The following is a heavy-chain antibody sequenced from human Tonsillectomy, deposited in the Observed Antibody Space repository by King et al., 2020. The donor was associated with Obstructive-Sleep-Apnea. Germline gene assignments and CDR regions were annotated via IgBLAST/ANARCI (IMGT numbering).Heavy chain of an antibody. CDR3: ARGGHSWGLDY. J-gene: IGHJ4*02. CDR1: GFTFSSYA. CDR2: ISYDGSNK. V-gene: IGHV3-30*04. D-gene: IGHD6-13*01. Sequence: VQLVESGGGVVQPGRSLRLSCAASGFTFSSYAMHWVRQAPGKGLEWVAVISYDGSNKYNADSVKGRFTISRDNSKNTLNLQMNSLRAEDTAVYYCARGGHSWGLDYWGQGTLVTVSS.